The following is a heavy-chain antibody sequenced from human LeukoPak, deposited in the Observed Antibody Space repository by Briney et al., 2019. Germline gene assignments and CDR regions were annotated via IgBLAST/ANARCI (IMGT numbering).Heavy chain of an antibody. CDR3: ARHPPDLYVDY. CDR1: GFTFSTYE. D-gene: IGHD3-16*01. V-gene: IGHV3-48*03. CDR2: IDSSGSSI. J-gene: IGHJ4*02. Sequence: PGGSLRLSCAASGFTFSTYEMNWVRQAPGMGLEWVSYIDSSGSSIYYADSVKGRFTISRDDSKNTLFLQMNSLRAEDTAVYYCARHPPDLYVDYWGQGTLVTVSS.